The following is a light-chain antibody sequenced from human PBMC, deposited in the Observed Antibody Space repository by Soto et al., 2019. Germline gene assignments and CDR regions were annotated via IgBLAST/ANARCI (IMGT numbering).Light chain of an antibody. Sequence: QSALTQPPSASVSPGQSVAISCTGTSSDVGGYNYVSWYQQHPGKAPKLMIYEVNKRPSGVPDRFSGSKSGNTASLTVSGLQAEDEADYYCSSYAGSSNVFGTGTTLTVL. CDR2: EVN. J-gene: IGLJ1*01. CDR3: SSYAGSSNV. V-gene: IGLV2-8*01. CDR1: SSDVGGYNY.